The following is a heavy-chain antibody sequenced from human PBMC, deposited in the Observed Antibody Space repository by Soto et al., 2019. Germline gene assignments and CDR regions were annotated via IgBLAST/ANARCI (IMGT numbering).Heavy chain of an antibody. CDR1: GFTFTSSA. D-gene: IGHD1-26*01. Sequence: QMQLVQSGPEVKKPGTSVKVSCKASGFTFTSSAVQWVRQARGQRLEWIGWIVVGSGNTNYAQKFQERVTITRDMPTSTAYMELSSLRSEDTAVYYCAAQYSRGSYPYWGQGPLVTVSS. CDR3: AAQYSRGSYPY. V-gene: IGHV1-58*01. CDR2: IVVGSGNT. J-gene: IGHJ4*02.